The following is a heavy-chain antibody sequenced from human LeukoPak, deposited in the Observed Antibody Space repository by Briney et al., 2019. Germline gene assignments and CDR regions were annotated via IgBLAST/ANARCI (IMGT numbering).Heavy chain of an antibody. D-gene: IGHD5-18*01. J-gene: IGHJ3*02. CDR1: GFTFSSYS. V-gene: IGHV3-21*01. CDR3: ARAWIQLWLPEAFDI. Sequence: GGCLRLSCAASGFTFSSYSMNWVRQAPGKGLEWVSSISSSSSYIYYADSVKGRFTISRDNAKNSLYLQMNSLRAEDTAVYYCARAWIQLWLPEAFDIWGQGTMVTVSS. CDR2: ISSSSSYI.